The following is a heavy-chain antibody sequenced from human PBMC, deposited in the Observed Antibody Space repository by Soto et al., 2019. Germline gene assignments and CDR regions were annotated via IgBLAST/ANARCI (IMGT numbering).Heavy chain of an antibody. CDR3: ARDLGQGNTPAHNYFDF. D-gene: IGHD3-16*01. Sequence: QVQLVQSGAEVKKPGSSVKVSCKASGDTFSNHTISWVRQAPGQGLEWMGRIIPILGVANYAQKFQGRVTITADKSTSTAYMELSSLRSADTSVYYCARDLGQGNTPAHNYFDFWGQGSLVTVSS. CDR1: GDTFSNHT. J-gene: IGHJ4*02. V-gene: IGHV1-69*04. CDR2: IIPILGVA.